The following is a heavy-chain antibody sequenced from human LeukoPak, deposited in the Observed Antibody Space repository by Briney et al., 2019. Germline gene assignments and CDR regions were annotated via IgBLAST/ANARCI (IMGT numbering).Heavy chain of an antibody. CDR1: GYTFTGYY. CDR2: INPNSGGT. Sequence: ASVKVSCKASGYTFTGYYMHWVRQAPGQGLEWMGWINPNSGGTNYAQKFQGRVTMTRDTSISTAYMERSRLRSDDTAVYYCARADIVVVPAALASAFDIWGQGTMVTVSS. V-gene: IGHV1-2*02. J-gene: IGHJ3*02. CDR3: ARADIVVVPAALASAFDI. D-gene: IGHD2-2*01.